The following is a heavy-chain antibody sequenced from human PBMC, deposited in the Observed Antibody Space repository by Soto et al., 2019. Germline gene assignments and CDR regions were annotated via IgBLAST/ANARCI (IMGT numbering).Heavy chain of an antibody. CDR1: GFPFSFYS. D-gene: IGHD3-22*01. V-gene: IGHV3-48*01. J-gene: IGHJ4*02. CDR3: ARDYYKYYDSSGYYRSPAY. CDR2: ITSTSSAI. Sequence: GGSLRLSCAASGFPFSFYSMNWVRQAPGKGLEWISYITSTSSAINYADSVRGRFTISRDNSRNTLFLQMNSLRAEDTAVYYCARDYYKYYDSSGYYRSPAYWGQGTLVTVSS.